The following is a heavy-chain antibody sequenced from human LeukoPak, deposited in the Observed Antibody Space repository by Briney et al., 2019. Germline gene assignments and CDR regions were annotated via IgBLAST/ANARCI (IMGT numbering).Heavy chain of an antibody. CDR1: GFTFDDYA. CDR3: ARDRLSRTIDAFDI. D-gene: IGHD6-19*01. V-gene: IGHV3-9*01. CDR2: ISWSSGSI. Sequence: GGSLRLSCAASGFTFDDYAMHWVRQAPGKGLEWVSGISWSSGSIGYADSVKGRFTISRDNAKNSLYLQMNSLRAEDTAVYYCARDRLSRTIDAFDIWGQGTMVTVSS. J-gene: IGHJ3*02.